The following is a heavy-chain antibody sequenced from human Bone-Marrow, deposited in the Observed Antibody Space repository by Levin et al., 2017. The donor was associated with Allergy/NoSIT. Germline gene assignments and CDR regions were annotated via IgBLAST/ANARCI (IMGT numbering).Heavy chain of an antibody. V-gene: IGHV3-30*18. J-gene: IGHJ4*02. CDR2: ISYDGSNK. CDR1: GFTFSSYG. D-gene: IGHD3-22*01. Sequence: PGGSLRLSCAASGFTFSSYGMHWVRQAPGKGLEWVAVISYDGSNKQYADSVKGRFTISRDNSKNMLYLQMNSLRAEDTAVYHCANFQGYDSSGYFYYWGQGTLVTVSS. CDR3: ANFQGYDSSGYFYY.